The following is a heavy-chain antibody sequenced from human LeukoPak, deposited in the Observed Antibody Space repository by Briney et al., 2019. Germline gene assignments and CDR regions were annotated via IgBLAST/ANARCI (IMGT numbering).Heavy chain of an antibody. Sequence: GRSLRLSCAASGFTFSSSAMSWVRQAPGKGLEWVSAISNNGGYTYYADSVQGRFTISRDNSKSTLCLQMSSLRAEDTAVYYCAKQLGYCSDGSCYFPYWGQGTLVTVSS. D-gene: IGHD2-15*01. CDR1: GFTFSSSA. CDR3: AKQLGYCSDGSCYFPY. J-gene: IGHJ4*02. V-gene: IGHV3-23*01. CDR2: ISNNGGYT.